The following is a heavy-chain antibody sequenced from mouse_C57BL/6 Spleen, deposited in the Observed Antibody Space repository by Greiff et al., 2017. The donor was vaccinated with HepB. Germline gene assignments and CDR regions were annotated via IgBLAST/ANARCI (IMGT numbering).Heavy chain of an antibody. Sequence: VQRVESGAELVRPGASVTLSCKASGYTFTDYEMHWVKQTPVHGLEWIGAIDPETGGTAYNQKFKGKAILTADKSSSTAYMELRSLTSEDSAVYYCTRQGGSSPYWYFDVWGTGTTVTVSS. CDR1: GYTFTDYE. D-gene: IGHD1-1*01. V-gene: IGHV1-15*01. CDR2: IDPETGGT. J-gene: IGHJ1*03. CDR3: TRQGGSSPYWYFDV.